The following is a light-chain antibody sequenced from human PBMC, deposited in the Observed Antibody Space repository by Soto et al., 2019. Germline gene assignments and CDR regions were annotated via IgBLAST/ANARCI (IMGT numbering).Light chain of an antibody. Sequence: QSVLTQPPTASGTPGQRVTISCSGSRSNIGRNYVYWYQQVPGTAPKLLIYRNDQRPSGVPDRFSGSKSGTSASLAISGLRSEDEADYYCVAWDDSLSGGVFGGGTQLTVL. J-gene: IGLJ7*01. CDR1: RSNIGRNY. CDR2: RND. V-gene: IGLV1-47*01. CDR3: VAWDDSLSGGV.